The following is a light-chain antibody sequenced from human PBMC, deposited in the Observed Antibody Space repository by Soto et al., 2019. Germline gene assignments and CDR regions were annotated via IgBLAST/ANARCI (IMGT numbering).Light chain of an antibody. CDR2: GNN. CDR1: SSNIGAGYD. V-gene: IGLV1-40*01. CDR3: QSYDSSLSGYVV. J-gene: IGLJ2*01. Sequence: QSVLTQPPSVSGAPGQRVTISCTGNSSNIGAGYDVHWYQQLPGTAPKLLIYGNNNRPSGVPDRFSGSKSGTSASLAITGLQAEDEADYYCQSYDSSLSGYVVFGGRTKLTVL.